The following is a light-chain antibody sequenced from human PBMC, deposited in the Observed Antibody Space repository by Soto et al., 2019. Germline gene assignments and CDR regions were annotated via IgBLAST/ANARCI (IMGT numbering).Light chain of an antibody. CDR2: RHN. V-gene: IGLV1-47*01. CDR1: TSNIGSKY. J-gene: IGLJ1*01. CDR3: ATWDATLNGSYV. Sequence: QSVLTQPPSASGTPGPGVTSSWSGSTSNIGSKYVYWYQQLPGTAPKLLIYRHNQRPSAIPDRFSSSTSCNSTSLPIISLRSDDEAHYFRATWDATLNGSYVFGTGTKVTV.